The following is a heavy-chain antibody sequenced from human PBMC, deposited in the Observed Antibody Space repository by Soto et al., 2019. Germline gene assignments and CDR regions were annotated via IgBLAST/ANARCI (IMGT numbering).Heavy chain of an antibody. CDR3: ARHGSSTVVIPDY. J-gene: IGHJ4*02. CDR2: IYYSGST. V-gene: IGHV4-59*08. D-gene: IGHD2-21*01. Sequence: PSETLSLTCTVSGGSISTYYWNWIRQSPGKGLEWIGYIYYSGSTNYNPSLKSRVTISVDTSKNQFSLNLTSVTAADTAVYYCARHGSSTVVIPDYWGQGILVTVSS. CDR1: GGSISTYY.